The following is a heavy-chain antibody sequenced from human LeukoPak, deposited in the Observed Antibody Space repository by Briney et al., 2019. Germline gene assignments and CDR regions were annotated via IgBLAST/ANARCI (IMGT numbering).Heavy chain of an antibody. CDR3: ARDGAGSSGLWLFDY. V-gene: IGHV3-53*01. Sequence: PGGSLRLSCAASGFTVSSNYMSWVRQAPGKGLEWVSVIYSGGSTYYADSVKGRFTISGDNSKNTLYLQMNSLRAEDTAVYYCARDGAGSSGLWLFDYWGQGTLVTVSS. D-gene: IGHD3-22*01. J-gene: IGHJ4*02. CDR1: GFTVSSNY. CDR2: IYSGGST.